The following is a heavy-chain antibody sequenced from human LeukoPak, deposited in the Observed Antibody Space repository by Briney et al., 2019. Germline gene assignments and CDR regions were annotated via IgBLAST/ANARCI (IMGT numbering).Heavy chain of an antibody. CDR2: MWYDGRNK. J-gene: IGHJ3*02. CDR1: GFTLSSFC. V-gene: IGHV3-33*01. Sequence: PGRSLRLSCAASGFTLSSFCMVWVRQAPGKGLEWVTLMWYDGRNKYYADPVKGRFTISRDNSKNTVYLQMNSLRGEDTAVYYCARVGDMEAFDIWGQGTRVTVSS. CDR3: ARVGDMEAFDI. D-gene: IGHD3-16*01.